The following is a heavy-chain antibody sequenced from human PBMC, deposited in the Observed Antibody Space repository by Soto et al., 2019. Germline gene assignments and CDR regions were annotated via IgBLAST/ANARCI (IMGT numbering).Heavy chain of an antibody. CDR1: GYTFTSYY. CDR3: AREGIVVAAFDI. D-gene: IGHD2-2*01. Sequence: QVQLVQSGAEVKKPGASVKDSCKASGYTFTSYYMHWVRQAPGQGLKWKGIINPSGGSTSYAQKCQGRVTMSRDTCTSTVYMELSSLRSEDTAVYCCAREGIVVAAFDIWGQGTMVAVSS. CDR2: INPSGGST. J-gene: IGHJ3*02. V-gene: IGHV1-46*03.